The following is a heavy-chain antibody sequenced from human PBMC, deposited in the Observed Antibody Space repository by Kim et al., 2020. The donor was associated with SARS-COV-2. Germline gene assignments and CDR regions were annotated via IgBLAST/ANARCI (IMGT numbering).Heavy chain of an antibody. D-gene: IGHD3-10*01. V-gene: IGHV3-11*05. Sequence: GGSLRLSCAVSGFTFSDYYMSWIRQAPGQGLEWVSYISSSSSYTNYADSVKGRFTISRDNAKNSLYLQMNSLRAEDTAVYYCARGVMVRGVIGWFDPWGQGTLVTVSS. CDR1: GFTFSDYY. CDR2: ISSSSSYT. J-gene: IGHJ5*02. CDR3: ARGVMVRGVIGWFDP.